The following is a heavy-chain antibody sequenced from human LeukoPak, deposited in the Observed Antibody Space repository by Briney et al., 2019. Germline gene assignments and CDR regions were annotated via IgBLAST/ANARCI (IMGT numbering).Heavy chain of an antibody. V-gene: IGHV3-30-3*01. D-gene: IGHD3-10*01. Sequence: PGGSLRLSCAASGFTFSSYAMHWVRQAPGKGLEWVAVISYDGSNKYYADSVKGRFTISRDNSKNTLYLQMNSLRAEDTAVYYCARDLQSYGSGSYYYGMDVWGQGTTVTVSS. CDR1: GFTFSSYA. CDR2: ISYDGSNK. CDR3: ARDLQSYGSGSYYYGMDV. J-gene: IGHJ6*02.